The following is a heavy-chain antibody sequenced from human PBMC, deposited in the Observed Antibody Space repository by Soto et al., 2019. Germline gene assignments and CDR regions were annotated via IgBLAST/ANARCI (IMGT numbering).Heavy chain of an antibody. J-gene: IGHJ4*02. CDR2: ISGSGSST. CDR1: GFTFSSYT. Sequence: EVQLLESGGGLVEPGGSRRLSCAASGFTFSSYTMSWVRQAPGKGLEWVSTISGSGSSTYSADSVKGRFTISRDNSKNTLYLEMDSLRVEERAICYCGKAWGSDYWGLGTLVTVSS. D-gene: IGHD7-27*01. V-gene: IGHV3-23*01. CDR3: GKAWGSDY.